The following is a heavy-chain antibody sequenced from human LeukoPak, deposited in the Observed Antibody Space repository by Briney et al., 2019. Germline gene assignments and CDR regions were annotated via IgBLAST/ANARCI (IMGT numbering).Heavy chain of an antibody. CDR2: IYYSGST. V-gene: IGHV4-39*07. J-gene: IGHJ4*02. Sequence: SETLSLTCTVSGGSISSSSYYWGWIRQPPGKGLEWIGSIYYSGSTYYNPSLKSRVTISVDTSKNQFSLKLSSVTAADTAVYYCARGPTYYYDSSGSGYWGQGTLVTVSS. CDR1: GGSISSSSYY. D-gene: IGHD3-22*01. CDR3: ARGPTYYYDSSGSGY.